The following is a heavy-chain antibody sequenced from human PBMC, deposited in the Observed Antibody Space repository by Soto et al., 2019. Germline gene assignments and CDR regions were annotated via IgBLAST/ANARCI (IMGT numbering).Heavy chain of an antibody. V-gene: IGHV3-48*03. J-gene: IGHJ4*02. D-gene: IGHD3-22*01. CDR3: ARNYYYPSRGNPYYFDY. CDR1: GFTFSSYE. CDR2: ISSSGSTI. Sequence: GGSLRLSCAASGFTFSSYEMNWVRQAPGKGLEWVSYISSSGSTIYYADSVKGRFTISRDNAKNSLYLQMNSLRAEDTAVYYCARNYYYPSRGNPYYFDYWGQGTRVTVSS.